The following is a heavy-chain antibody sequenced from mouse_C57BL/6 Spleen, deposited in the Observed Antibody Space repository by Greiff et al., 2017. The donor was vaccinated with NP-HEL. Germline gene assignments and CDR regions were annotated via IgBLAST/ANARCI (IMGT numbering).Heavy chain of an antibody. Sequence: EVKLMESGPELVKPGASVKISCKASGYSFTDYNMNWVKQSNGKSLEWIGVINPNYGTTSYNQKFKGKATLTVDQSSSTAYMQLNSLTSEDSAVYYCARSDGNPYYFDYWGQGTTLTVSS. D-gene: IGHD2-1*01. CDR3: ARSDGNPYYFDY. J-gene: IGHJ2*01. CDR2: INPNYGTT. CDR1: GYSFTDYN. V-gene: IGHV1-39*01.